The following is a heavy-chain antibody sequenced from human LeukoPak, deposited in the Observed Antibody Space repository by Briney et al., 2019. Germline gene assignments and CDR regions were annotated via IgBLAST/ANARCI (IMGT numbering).Heavy chain of an antibody. CDR1: GYTFTSYG. CDR2: IIPVLSTA. CDR3: ATTGGDIYYYYMDV. Sequence: ASVKVSCKASGYTFTSYGISWVRQAPGQGLEWMGGIIPVLSTANYAQKFQDRVTITADESTSTTYMELSSLKSEDTAVYYCATTGGDIYYYYMDVWGKGTTVTISS. V-gene: IGHV1-69*13. J-gene: IGHJ6*03. D-gene: IGHD3-16*01.